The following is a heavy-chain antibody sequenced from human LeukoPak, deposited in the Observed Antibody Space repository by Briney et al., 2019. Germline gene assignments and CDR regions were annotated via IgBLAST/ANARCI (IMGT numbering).Heavy chain of an antibody. CDR2: VNNGGSTT. CDR3: ARRAPTRYFDY. V-gene: IGHV3-74*01. J-gene: IGHJ4*02. CDR1: GFTFSSYW. Sequence: GGSLRLSCAASGFTFSSYWMHWVRQAPGKGLVWVSAVNNGGSTTAYADSVKGRFTISRDNAKNTLYLQMNSLRAEDTAVYYCARRAPTRYFDYWGQGTLVTVSS. D-gene: IGHD5-24*01.